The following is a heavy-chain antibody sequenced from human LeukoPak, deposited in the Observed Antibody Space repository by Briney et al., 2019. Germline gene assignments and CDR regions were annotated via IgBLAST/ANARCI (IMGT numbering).Heavy chain of an antibody. Sequence: ASVKVSCKASGYTFTGYYIHWVRQAPGQGLEWMEWINPNSGGTSYAQKFQGRVTMTRDTSITTAYMELSRLRSDDTAVYYCARPIYYESSAGAFDIWGQGTMVTVSS. CDR1: GYTFTGYY. J-gene: IGHJ3*02. V-gene: IGHV1-2*02. CDR3: ARPIYYESSAGAFDI. D-gene: IGHD3-22*01. CDR2: INPNSGGT.